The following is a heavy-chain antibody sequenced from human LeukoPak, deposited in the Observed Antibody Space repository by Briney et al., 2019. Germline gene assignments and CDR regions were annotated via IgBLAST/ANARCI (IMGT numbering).Heavy chain of an antibody. Sequence: SETLSLTCTVSGGSISSSSYYWGWIRQPPGKGLEWIGSIYYSGSTYYNPSLKSRVTISVDTSKNQFSLKLSSVTAADTAVYYCAREGYGDYPPLWGQGTLVTVSS. V-gene: IGHV4-39*07. CDR2: IYYSGST. CDR1: GGSISSSSYY. J-gene: IGHJ4*02. D-gene: IGHD4-17*01. CDR3: AREGYGDYPPL.